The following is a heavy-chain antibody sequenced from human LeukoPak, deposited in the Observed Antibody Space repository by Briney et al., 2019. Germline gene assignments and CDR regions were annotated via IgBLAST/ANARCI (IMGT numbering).Heavy chain of an antibody. CDR2: ISYDGSNK. CDR3: ARDHVPGRAFDI. D-gene: IGHD6-6*01. Sequence: GSPRLSCAASGFIFSSFAMHWVRQAPGKGLEWVAVISYDGSNKYYADSVKGRFTISRDNSKNTLYLQMNSLRAEDTAVYYCARDHVPGRAFDIWGQGTMVTVSS. V-gene: IGHV3-30*04. J-gene: IGHJ3*02. CDR1: GFIFSSFA.